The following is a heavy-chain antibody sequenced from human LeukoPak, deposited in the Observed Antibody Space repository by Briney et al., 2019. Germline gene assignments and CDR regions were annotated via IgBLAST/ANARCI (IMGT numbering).Heavy chain of an antibody. V-gene: IGHV1-18*01. D-gene: IGHD3-10*01. CDR1: GYTLTSYG. CDR3: GCPEYGSGSYLC. J-gene: IGHJ2*01. Sequence: ASVKVSFKASGYTLTSYGISWVRQAPGQGLEWMGWISVYNGNTNYAQKLQGRVTMTTDTSTSTAYMELRSLRSDDTAVYYCGCPEYGSGSYLCWGRGSLVSVSS. CDR2: ISVYNGNT.